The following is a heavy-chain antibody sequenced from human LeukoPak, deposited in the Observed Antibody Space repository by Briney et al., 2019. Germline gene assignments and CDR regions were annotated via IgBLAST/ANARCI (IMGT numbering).Heavy chain of an antibody. CDR2: IYYSGNT. J-gene: IGHJ6*02. Sequence: KSSETLSLTCTVSGGSISSGGYYWSWSRQHPGKGLEWIGYIYYSGNTCYNPSLKSRVTISVDTSKNQFSLKLSSVTAADTAVYYCARDRSGEHGMDVWGQGTTVTVSS. V-gene: IGHV4-31*03. CDR3: ARDRSGEHGMDV. D-gene: IGHD3-10*01. CDR1: GGSISSGGYY.